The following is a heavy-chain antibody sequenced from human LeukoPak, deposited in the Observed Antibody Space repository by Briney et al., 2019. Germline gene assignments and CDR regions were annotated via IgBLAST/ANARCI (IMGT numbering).Heavy chain of an antibody. J-gene: IGHJ6*03. Sequence: GGSLRLSCAASGFTFSSYAMSWVRQAPGKGLEWVSAISGSGGSTYYADSVKGRFTISRDNSKNTLYLQMNSLRAEDTAVYYCAKGTYGSGSYYRISTHYYMGVWGKGTTVTVSS. CDR2: ISGSGGST. CDR1: GFTFSSYA. CDR3: AKGTYGSGSYYRISTHYYMGV. D-gene: IGHD3-10*01. V-gene: IGHV3-23*01.